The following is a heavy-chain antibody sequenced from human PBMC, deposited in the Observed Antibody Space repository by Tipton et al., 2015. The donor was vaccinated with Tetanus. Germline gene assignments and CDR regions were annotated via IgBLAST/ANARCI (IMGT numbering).Heavy chain of an antibody. V-gene: IGHV3-23*01. D-gene: IGHD6-13*01. Sequence: SLRLSCAASGFTFSSYAMSWVRQAPGKGLEWVSAISGSGGSTYYADSVKGRFTISRDNSKNTLYLQMNSLRAEDTAVYYCAKLRTGSWYVGKVTFDYWGQGTLVTVSS. CDR2: ISGSGGST. CDR3: AKLRTGSWYVGKVTFDY. CDR1: GFTFSSYA. J-gene: IGHJ4*02.